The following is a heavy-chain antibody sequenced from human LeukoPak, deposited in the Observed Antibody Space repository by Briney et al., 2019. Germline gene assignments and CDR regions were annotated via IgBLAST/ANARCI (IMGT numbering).Heavy chain of an antibody. CDR1: GFTFSSYA. J-gene: IGHJ4*02. Sequence: GGSLRLSCAASGFTFSSYAMSWVRQAPGMGLAWVSAISGSGGSTYCADSVKGRFTISRDTSKNTLYLQMNSLRAEGTAVYYCARGRYYDNSVYYYFDYWGQGTLVTVSS. D-gene: IGHD3-22*01. CDR3: ARGRYYDNSVYYYFDY. CDR2: ISGSGGST. V-gene: IGHV3-23*01.